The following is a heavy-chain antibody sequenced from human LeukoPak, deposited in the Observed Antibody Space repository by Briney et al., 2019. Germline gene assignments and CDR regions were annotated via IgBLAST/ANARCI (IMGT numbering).Heavy chain of an antibody. CDR3: ARSPRRIAAAGSRFDY. V-gene: IGHV4-34*01. CDR1: GGSFSGYY. CDR2: INHSGST. Sequence: PSETLSLTCAVYGGSFSGYYWSWIRQPPGKGLEWIGEINHSGSTNYNPSLKSRVTISVDTPKNQFSLKLSSVTAADTAVYYCARSPRRIAAAGSRFDYWGQGTLVTVSS. D-gene: IGHD6-13*01. J-gene: IGHJ4*02.